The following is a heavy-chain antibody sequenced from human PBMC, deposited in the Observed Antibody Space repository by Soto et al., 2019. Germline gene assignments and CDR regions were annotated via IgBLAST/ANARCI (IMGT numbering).Heavy chain of an antibody. Sequence: QVQLVESGGGVVQPGRSLRLSCAASGFTFSSYGMHWVRQAPGKGLEWVAVISYDGSNKYYADSVKGRFTISRDNSKNTLYLQMNSLRAEDTAVYYCAKVDIAAAGKVNNYYYYGMDVWGQGTTVTVSS. D-gene: IGHD6-13*01. CDR3: AKVDIAAAGKVNNYYYYGMDV. J-gene: IGHJ6*02. CDR1: GFTFSSYG. CDR2: ISYDGSNK. V-gene: IGHV3-30*18.